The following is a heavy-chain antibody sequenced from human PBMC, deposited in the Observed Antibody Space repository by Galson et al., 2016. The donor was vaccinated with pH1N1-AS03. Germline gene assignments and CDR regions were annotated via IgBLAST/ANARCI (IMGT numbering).Heavy chain of an antibody. CDR1: GDSFSSNICY. D-gene: IGHD6-19*01. Sequence: TLSLTCTVSGDSFSSNICYWNWLRQPAGKGLEWIGRIYTRGVTHYHPSLESRATISIDTSKKQFSLELTSVTAADTAMYYCARGDPAVAYFVYWGQGTLVTVSS. CDR2: IYTRGVT. V-gene: IGHV4-61*02. CDR3: ARGDPAVAYFVY. J-gene: IGHJ4*02.